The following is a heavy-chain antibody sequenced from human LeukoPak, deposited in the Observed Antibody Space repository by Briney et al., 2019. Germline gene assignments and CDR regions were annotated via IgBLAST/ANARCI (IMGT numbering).Heavy chain of an antibody. CDR3: GRGRYFDWTTAHLDY. Sequence: GESLQISCKGSGYSFTSYWISWVRQMPGKGLEWMGRIDPSDSYTNYSPSFQGHVTISADKSISTAYLQWSSLKASDTAMYYCGRGRYFDWTTAHLDYWGQGTLVTVSS. D-gene: IGHD3-9*01. V-gene: IGHV5-10-1*01. J-gene: IGHJ4*02. CDR1: GYSFTSYW. CDR2: IDPSDSYT.